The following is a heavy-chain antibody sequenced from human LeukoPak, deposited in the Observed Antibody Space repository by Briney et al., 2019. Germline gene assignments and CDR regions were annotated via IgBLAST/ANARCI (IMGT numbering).Heavy chain of an antibody. CDR3: ARAVINSQGGSHKNNGY. V-gene: IGHV1-8*01. D-gene: IGHD2-15*01. J-gene: IGHJ4*02. Sequence: ASVKVSCKASGYTFTSYDINWVLQATGQGLEWMGWMNPNSGNTGYAQKFQGRVTMTRNTSISTVYMELSSLRSEDTAVYYCARAVINSQGGSHKNNGYWGQGTLVTVSS. CDR2: MNPNSGNT. CDR1: GYTFTSYD.